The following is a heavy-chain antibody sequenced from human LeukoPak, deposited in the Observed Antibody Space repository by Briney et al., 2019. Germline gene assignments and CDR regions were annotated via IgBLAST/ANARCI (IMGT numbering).Heavy chain of an antibody. CDR1: GGTFSSYA. Sequence: ASVKVSCKASGGTFSSYAISWVRQAPGQGLEWMGGIIPIFGTANYAQKFQGRVTITADESTSTAYMELSSLRSEDTAVYYCARNLGEHGYKYPGGYWGQGTLVTVSS. CDR3: ARNLGEHGYKYPGGY. CDR2: IIPIFGTA. D-gene: IGHD5-24*01. V-gene: IGHV1-69*13. J-gene: IGHJ4*02.